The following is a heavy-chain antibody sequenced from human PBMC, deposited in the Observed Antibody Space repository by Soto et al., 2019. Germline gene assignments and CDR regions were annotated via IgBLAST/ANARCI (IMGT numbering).Heavy chain of an antibody. CDR2: IFHGGTT. J-gene: IGHJ5*02. V-gene: IGHV4-38-2*02. Sequence: SETLSLTCAVSGDYISNGYYWAWIRQPPGMGLDWIGSIFHGGTTHYNPSLKSRVIMSVDTSKNQFSLGLNSVTAADTAVYYCARDVDWFDPWGRGTLVTVSS. CDR3: ARDVDWFDP. CDR1: GDYISNGYY.